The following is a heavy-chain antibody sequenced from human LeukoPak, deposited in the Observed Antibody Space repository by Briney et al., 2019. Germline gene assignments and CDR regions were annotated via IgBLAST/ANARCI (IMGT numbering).Heavy chain of an antibody. V-gene: IGHV4-30-4*01. D-gene: IGHD5-18*01. CDR2: IYYSGRT. CDR1: GGSISSADYY. Sequence: SETLSLTCTVSGGSISSADYYWSWIRQPPGKGLEWIGYIYYSGRTHYNPSLKSRVTISVDTSKNQFSLKLSSVTAADTAVYYCARGTGLDTAGNFDYWGQGTLVTISS. CDR3: ARGTGLDTAGNFDY. J-gene: IGHJ4*02.